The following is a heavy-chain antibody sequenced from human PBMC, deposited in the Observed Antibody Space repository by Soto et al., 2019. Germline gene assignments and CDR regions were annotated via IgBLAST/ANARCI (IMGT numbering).Heavy chain of an antibody. V-gene: IGHV3-30-3*01. Sequence: GGSLGVAYAASGVTLRSYAMHWVRQAPGKGLEWVAVISYDGSNKYYADSVKGRFTISRDNSKNTLYLQMNSLRAEDTAVYYCARDRPVVVTATFHYWGQGTLVPVSS. D-gene: IGHD2-21*02. CDR2: ISYDGSNK. CDR3: ARDRPVVVTATFHY. J-gene: IGHJ4*02. CDR1: GVTLRSYA.